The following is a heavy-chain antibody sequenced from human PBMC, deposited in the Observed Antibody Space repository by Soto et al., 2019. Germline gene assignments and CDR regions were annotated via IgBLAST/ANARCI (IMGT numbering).Heavy chain of an antibody. V-gene: IGHV4-61*01. CDR3: ARAGPYCSGGGCYSDY. Sequence: QVQLQESGPGLVKPSETLSLTCTVSGGSVSSGSYYWSWIRQPPGKGLEWIGYIYYSGSTNYNPSLKSRVTISVDTPKNQFSLKLSSVTAADTAVYYCARAGPYCSGGGCYSDYWGQGTLVTVSS. CDR2: IYYSGST. D-gene: IGHD2-15*01. J-gene: IGHJ4*02. CDR1: GGSVSSGSYY.